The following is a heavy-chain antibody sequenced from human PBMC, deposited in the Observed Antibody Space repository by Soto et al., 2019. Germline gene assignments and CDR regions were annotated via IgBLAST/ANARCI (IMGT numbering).Heavy chain of an antibody. CDR2: INSDGSTT. CDR1: GLQFSYYC. V-gene: IGHV3-74*01. Sequence: GGSLRFSCAGSGLQFSYYCMHWVRQAPGKGLVWVSRINSDGSTTSYADSVKGRFTISRDNAKNTLYLQMNSLRAEDTAVYYCTRGNYYGMAVWGQGTTVTVSS. CDR3: TRGNYYGMAV. J-gene: IGHJ6*01.